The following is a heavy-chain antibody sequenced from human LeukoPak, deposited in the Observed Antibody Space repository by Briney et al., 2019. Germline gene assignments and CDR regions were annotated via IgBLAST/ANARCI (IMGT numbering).Heavy chain of an antibody. J-gene: IGHJ4*02. Sequence: GGSLRLSCAASGFTFSSYWMHWVRHAPGKGLVWVSRINSDGSSTSYADSVKGRFTTSRDNAKNTLYLQMNSLRAEDTAVYYCARTYYDILTGYNPYFDYWGQGILVTVSS. CDR1: GFTFSSYW. D-gene: IGHD3-9*01. CDR3: ARTYYDILTGYNPYFDY. CDR2: INSDGSST. V-gene: IGHV3-74*01.